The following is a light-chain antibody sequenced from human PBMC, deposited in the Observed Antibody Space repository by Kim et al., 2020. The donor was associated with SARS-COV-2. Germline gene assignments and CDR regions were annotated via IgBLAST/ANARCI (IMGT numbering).Light chain of an antibody. Sequence: RQPAQPTWTGNTNQVGEQGAAWLQQRQGHPTKLLSCSDKNRPSGISERLSAARSGNTASLTITGLQPEDEADYYCSAWDSSLSAWVFGGWTKLTVL. CDR3: SAWDSSLSAWV. V-gene: IGLV10-54*01. CDR1: TNQVGEQG. CDR2: SDK. J-gene: IGLJ3*02.